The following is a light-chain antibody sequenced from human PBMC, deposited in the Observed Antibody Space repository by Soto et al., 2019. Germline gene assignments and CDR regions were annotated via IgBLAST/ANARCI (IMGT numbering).Light chain of an antibody. J-gene: IGKJ1*01. CDR2: GAS. V-gene: IGKV3-20*01. CDR1: QTFSRTY. CDR3: QQYGSSPWT. Sequence: ELVLTQSPGTLSLSPGERATLSCRASQTFSRTYLAWYQQKPGQAPRLLIYGASSRATGIPDRFSGSGSGTDFTLTISRLEPEDFAVYFCQQYGSSPWTFGQGTKVEIK.